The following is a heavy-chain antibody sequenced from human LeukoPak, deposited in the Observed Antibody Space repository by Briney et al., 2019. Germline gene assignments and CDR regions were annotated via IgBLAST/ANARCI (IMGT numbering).Heavy chain of an antibody. Sequence: GGSLRLSCAASGFTFSSYGMSWVGHAPGKGLEWVSSISNSSSYIYYADSVKGRFTISRDNAKNSLYLQMNSLRAEDTAVYYCARAGYSGYGDYWGQGTLVTVSS. V-gene: IGHV3-21*01. D-gene: IGHD5-12*01. CDR3: ARAGYSGYGDY. CDR1: GFTFSSYG. J-gene: IGHJ4*02. CDR2: ISNSSSYI.